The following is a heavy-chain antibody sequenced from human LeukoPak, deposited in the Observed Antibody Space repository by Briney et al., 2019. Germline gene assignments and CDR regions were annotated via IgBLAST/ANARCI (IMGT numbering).Heavy chain of an antibody. CDR3: ARIGLRGVIISRPLDY. V-gene: IGHV1-8*03. CDR2: MNPNSGNT. D-gene: IGHD3-16*02. J-gene: IGHJ4*02. CDR1: GYTFNSYD. Sequence: SVKVSYKASGYTFNSYDINGVRQATGQGLEWMGWMNPNSGNTGYTEKLQGRVTITRNAAISRAYMELSSLRSEDTAVYYCARIGLRGVIISRPLDYWGQGTLVRVSS.